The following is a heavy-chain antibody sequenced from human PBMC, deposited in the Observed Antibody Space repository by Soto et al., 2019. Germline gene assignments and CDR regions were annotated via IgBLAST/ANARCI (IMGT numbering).Heavy chain of an antibody. D-gene: IGHD5-18*01. V-gene: IGHV3-30-3*01. CDR2: ISYDGSNK. Sequence: GGSLRLSCAASGFTFSSYAMHWVRQAPGKGLEWVAVISYDGSNKYYADSVKGRFTISRDNSKNTLYLQMNSLRAEDTAVYYCARDPLWGTAMVLWYLDLWGQGTLVTVSS. CDR3: ARDPLWGTAMVLWYLDL. J-gene: IGHJ2*01. CDR1: GFTFSSYA.